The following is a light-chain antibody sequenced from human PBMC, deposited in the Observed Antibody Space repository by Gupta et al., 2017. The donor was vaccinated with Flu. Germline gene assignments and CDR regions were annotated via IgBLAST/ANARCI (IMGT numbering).Light chain of an antibody. CDR3: RSYTSSSSFV. CDR2: DVS. CDR1: SSDVGGYNY. J-gene: IGLJ2*01. V-gene: IGLV2-14*04. Sequence: SITISCTGASSDVGGYNYVSWYQQHPGKAPKVMIYDVSNRPSGVSNRCYGSKSGNKASLTISGLQAEDEADYYCRSYTSSSSFVFGGGTKMTVL.